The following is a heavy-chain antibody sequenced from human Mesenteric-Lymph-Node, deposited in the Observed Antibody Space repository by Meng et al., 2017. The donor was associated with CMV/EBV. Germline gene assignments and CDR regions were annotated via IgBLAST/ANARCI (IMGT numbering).Heavy chain of an antibody. D-gene: IGHD4-11*01. CDR3: ARELRNSNYRYYFDY. CDR1: GFTVSSNY. J-gene: IGHJ4*02. Sequence: GESLKISCAASGFTVSSNYMSWVRQAPGKGLEWVSVIYSGGSTYYADSVKGRFTISRDNSKNTLYLQMNSLRAEDTAVYYCARELRNSNYRYYFDYWGQGTLVTVSS. V-gene: IGHV3-53*05. CDR2: IYSGGST.